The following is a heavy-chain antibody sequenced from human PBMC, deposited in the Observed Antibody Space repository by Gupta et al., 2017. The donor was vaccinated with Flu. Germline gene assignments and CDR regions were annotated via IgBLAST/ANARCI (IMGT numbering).Heavy chain of an antibody. J-gene: IGHJ4*02. CDR3: ARDVVVGATMRMWYFES. Sequence: EVQLVETGGGLAQPGRSLTLSCAASGFTFDDYPMHWVRNVPGKGLEWVAGISWNGGNIMYADSVKGRFIISRDNGKNSLYLQMNSLRAEDTALYYCARDVVVGATMRMWYFESWGQGTLGTVSS. CDR1: GFTFDDYP. CDR2: ISWNGGNI. V-gene: IGHV3-9*01. D-gene: IGHD2-15*01.